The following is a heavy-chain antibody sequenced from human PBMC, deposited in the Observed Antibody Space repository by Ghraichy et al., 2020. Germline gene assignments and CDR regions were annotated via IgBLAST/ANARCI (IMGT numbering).Heavy chain of an antibody. J-gene: IGHJ6*02. CDR2: ISYDGSNK. CDR3: AKDLTMIVVVHSHYGIDV. V-gene: IGHV3-30*18. Sequence: VAVISYDGSNKYYADSVKGRFTISRDNSKNTLYLQMNSLRAEDTAVYYCAKDLTMIVVVHSHYGIDVCVQGT. D-gene: IGHD3-22*01.